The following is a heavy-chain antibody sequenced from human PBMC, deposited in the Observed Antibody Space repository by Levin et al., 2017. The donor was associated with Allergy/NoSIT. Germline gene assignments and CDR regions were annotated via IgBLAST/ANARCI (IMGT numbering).Heavy chain of an antibody. CDR1: GFTFDDYA. J-gene: IGHJ6*02. CDR3: AKDITARCYGMDV. CDR2: ISWNSGSI. V-gene: IGHV3-9*01. Sequence: GGSLRLSCAASGFTFDDYAMYWVRQAPGKGLEWVSGISWNSGSIGYADSVKGRFTISRDNAKNSLYLQMNSLRVEDTALYYCAKDITARCYGMDVWGQGTTVTVSS. D-gene: IGHD6-6*01.